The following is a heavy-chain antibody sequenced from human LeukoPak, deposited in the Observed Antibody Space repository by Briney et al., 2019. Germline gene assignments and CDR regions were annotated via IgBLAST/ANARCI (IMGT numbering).Heavy chain of an antibody. Sequence: GGSLRLSCAASGFTFDDYAMHWVRQAPGKGLEWVSGISWDSGSIGYADSVKGRFTISRDNTKNTLYLQLNSLRAEDTAVYYFSRGVVPGRRKCFDPWGQGTLVTVSS. CDR3: SRGVVPGRRKCFDP. CDR2: ISWDSGSI. CDR1: GFTFDDYA. J-gene: IGHJ5*02. D-gene: IGHD2-15*01. V-gene: IGHV3-9*01.